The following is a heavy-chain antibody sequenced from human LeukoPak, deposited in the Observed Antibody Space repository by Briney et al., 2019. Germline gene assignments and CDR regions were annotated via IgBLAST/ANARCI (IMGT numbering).Heavy chain of an antibody. D-gene: IGHD3-3*01. Sequence: PGGSLRLSCAASGFTFSSYAMSWVRQAPGKGLEYVSSISSNGGSTYYAKSVKGRFTNSRDNSKNTLYLQMGSLRAEDMAVYYCARDGPYYDFWRGSWARLYYGMDVWGQGTTVTVSS. CDR1: GFTFSSYA. CDR3: ARDGPYYDFWRGSWARLYYGMDV. V-gene: IGHV3-64*01. J-gene: IGHJ6*02. CDR2: ISSNGGST.